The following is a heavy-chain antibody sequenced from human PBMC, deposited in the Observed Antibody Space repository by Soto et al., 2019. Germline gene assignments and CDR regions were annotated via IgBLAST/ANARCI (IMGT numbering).Heavy chain of an antibody. V-gene: IGHV3-30-3*01. CDR3: ARDGGYYDFDY. CDR1: GFTFSSYA. CDR2: ISYDGSNK. Sequence: QVQLVESGGGAVQPGRSLRLSCAASGFTFSSYAIHWVRQAPGKGLEWVAVISYDGSNKYYADSVKGRFTISRDNSKNTLYLQMNSLRAEDTAVYYCARDGGYYDFDYWGQGTLVTVSS. J-gene: IGHJ4*02. D-gene: IGHD3-22*01.